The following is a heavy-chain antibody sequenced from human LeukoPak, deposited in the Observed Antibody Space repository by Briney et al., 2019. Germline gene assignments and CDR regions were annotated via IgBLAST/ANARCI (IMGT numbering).Heavy chain of an antibody. CDR2: ISSSGSTI. D-gene: IGHD6-13*01. Sequence: GGALRLSCAASGFTFSSYEMNWVRQAPGKGLEWVAYISSSGSTIYYADSVKGRFTISRDNAKNSLYLQMNSLRAEDTAVYYCGSMAAAGTFDYWGQGTLVTVSS. V-gene: IGHV3-48*03. CDR3: GSMAAAGTFDY. CDR1: GFTFSSYE. J-gene: IGHJ4*02.